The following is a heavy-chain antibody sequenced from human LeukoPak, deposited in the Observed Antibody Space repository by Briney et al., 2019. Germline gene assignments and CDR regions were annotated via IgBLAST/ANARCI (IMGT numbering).Heavy chain of an antibody. CDR2: IYYSGST. Sequence: SETLSLTCTVSGGSISSGGSYWSWIRQHPGKGLEWIGYIYYSGSTYYNPSLKSRVTIPVDTSKNQFSLKLSAVTAADTAVYYCARGAGMVATVFYFDYWGQGTLVTVSS. CDR3: ARGAGMVATVFYFDY. J-gene: IGHJ4*02. CDR1: GGSISSGGSY. D-gene: IGHD5-12*01. V-gene: IGHV4-31*03.